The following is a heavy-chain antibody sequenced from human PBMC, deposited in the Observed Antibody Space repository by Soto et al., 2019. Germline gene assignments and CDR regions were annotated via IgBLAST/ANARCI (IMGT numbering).Heavy chain of an antibody. D-gene: IGHD3-9*01. V-gene: IGHV4-39*02. J-gene: IGHJ4*02. CDR2: IYYSGST. CDR3: ASTNYDILTGTFDY. CDR1: GGSISSSSYY. Sequence: QLQLQESGPGLVKPSETLSLTCTVSGGSISSSSYYWGWIRQPPGKGLEWIGSIYYSGSTYYNPSLKSRVTISVDTSKNHFSLKLSSVTAADTAVYYCASTNYDILTGTFDYWGQGTLVTVSS.